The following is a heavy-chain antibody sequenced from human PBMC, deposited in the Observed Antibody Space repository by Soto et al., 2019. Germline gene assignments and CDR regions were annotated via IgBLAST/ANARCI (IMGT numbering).Heavy chain of an antibody. V-gene: IGHV3-9*01. J-gene: IGHJ4*02. CDR1: GFTFDDYA. D-gene: IGHD5-18*01. CDR2: ISWNSGSI. CDR3: AKTAVDVDTAYYFDY. Sequence: EVRLVESGGGLVQPGRSLRLSCAASGFTFDDYAMHWVRQAPGKGLEWVSGISWNSGSIGYADSVKGRFTISRDNAKNSLYLQMNSLRAEDTALYYCAKTAVDVDTAYYFDYWGQGTLVTVSS.